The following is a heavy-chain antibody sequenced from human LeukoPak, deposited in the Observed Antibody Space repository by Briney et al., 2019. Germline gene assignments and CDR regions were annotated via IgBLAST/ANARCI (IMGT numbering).Heavy chain of an antibody. CDR2: INPNSGGT. D-gene: IGHD2-15*01. J-gene: IGHJ4*02. V-gene: IGHV1-2*02. CDR3: ARESCSGGSCYIGN. Sequence: ASVTVSCKASGYTFTGYYMHWVRQAPGQGLEWMGWINPNSGGTNYAQKFQGRVTMTRDTSISTAYMELSRLRSGDTAVYYCARESCSGGSCYIGNWGQGTLVTVSS. CDR1: GYTFTGYY.